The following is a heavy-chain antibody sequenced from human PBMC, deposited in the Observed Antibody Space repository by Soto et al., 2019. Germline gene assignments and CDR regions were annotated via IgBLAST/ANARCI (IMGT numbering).Heavy chain of an antibody. CDR1: GYSLTSGYY. J-gene: IGHJ4*02. CDR2: IYQSGDT. D-gene: IGHD6-19*01. Sequence: SETLSLTCAVSGYSLTSGYYCGWIRQPPGKGLEWIGRIYQSGDTYYNPSLKSRVTISVDTSKNHFSLKLTSVTAADTAVYYCARAGIVVAGTIVDYWGQGTLVTVSS. CDR3: ARAGIVVAGTIVDY. V-gene: IGHV4-38-2*01.